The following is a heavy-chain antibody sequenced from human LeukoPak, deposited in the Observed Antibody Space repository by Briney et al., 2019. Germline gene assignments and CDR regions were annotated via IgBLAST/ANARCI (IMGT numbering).Heavy chain of an antibody. J-gene: IGHJ6*03. CDR2: IYTSGST. CDR1: GGSISSGYCY. D-gene: IGHD5-18*01. CDR3: ARGGGYSYGPYYYMDV. Sequence: PSETLSLTCTVSGGSISSGYCYWSWIRQPAGKGLEWIGRIYTSGSTNYNPSLKSRVTISVDTSKNQFSLKLSSVTAADTAVYYCARGGGYSYGPYYYMDVWGKGTTVTVSS. V-gene: IGHV4-61*02.